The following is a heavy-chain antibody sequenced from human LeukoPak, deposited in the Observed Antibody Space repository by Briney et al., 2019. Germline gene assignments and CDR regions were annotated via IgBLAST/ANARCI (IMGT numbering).Heavy chain of an antibody. D-gene: IGHD1-14*01. CDR1: GFTLNSYL. CDR3: ARSNPNRNALDL. CDR2: IKKDGSEE. J-gene: IGHJ3*01. V-gene: IGHV3-7*01. Sequence: GGSLRLSCAASGFTLNSYLMSWVRQAPGRGLEWVANIKKDGSEESYLDSVKGRFTVSRDNAKNSLFLQMNSLRGVDTAVYYCARSNPNRNALDLWGQGTMVTISS.